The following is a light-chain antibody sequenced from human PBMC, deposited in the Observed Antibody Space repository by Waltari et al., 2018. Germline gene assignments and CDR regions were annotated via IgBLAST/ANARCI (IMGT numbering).Light chain of an antibody. CDR3: QQSYTTSWT. CDR2: AAS. CDR1: QGSSRN. V-gene: IGKV1-39*01. Sequence: DIHMTQSPSSLSASVGDRVTITCRASQGSSRNLKWYQQKPGKAPNLLIYAASNLHRGVPSRFSGSGSGTDFTLTISGLLPEDVATYFCQQSYTTSWTFGQGTRVEV. J-gene: IGKJ1*01.